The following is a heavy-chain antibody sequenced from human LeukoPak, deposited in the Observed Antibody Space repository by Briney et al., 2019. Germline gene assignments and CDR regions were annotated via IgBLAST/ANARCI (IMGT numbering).Heavy chain of an antibody. CDR3: TTDPSGSHPVDY. J-gene: IGHJ4*02. V-gene: IGHV3-15*01. CDR1: GFTFSGSA. CDR2: IRSKTDGGTT. D-gene: IGHD1-26*01. Sequence: PGGSLRLSCAASGFTFSGSAMHWVRQASGKGLEWVGRIRSKTDGGTTDYAAPVKGRFTISRDDSKNTLYLQMNSLKTEDTAVYYCTTDPSGSHPVDYWGQGTLVTVSS.